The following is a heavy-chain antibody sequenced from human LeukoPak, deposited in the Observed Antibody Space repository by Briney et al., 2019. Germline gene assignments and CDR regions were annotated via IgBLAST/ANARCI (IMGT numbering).Heavy chain of an antibody. Sequence: GESLKISCKGSGYSFTSYWIGWVRQMPGKGLEWMGIIYPDDSDTRYSPSFQGQVTISADKSISTAYLQWSSLKASDTAMYYCAGGEYIVGATDDYYYGMDVWGQGTTVTVSS. D-gene: IGHD1-26*01. V-gene: IGHV5-51*01. CDR3: AGGEYIVGATDDYYYGMDV. CDR1: GYSFTSYW. CDR2: IYPDDSDT. J-gene: IGHJ6*02.